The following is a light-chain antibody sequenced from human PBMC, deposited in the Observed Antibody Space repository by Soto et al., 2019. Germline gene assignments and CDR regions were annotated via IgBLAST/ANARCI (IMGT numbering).Light chain of an antibody. CDR1: SSDVGRYSY. J-gene: IGLJ1*01. CDR3: CSYAGTYTGV. V-gene: IGLV2-11*01. Sequence: QSVLTQPRSVSGSPGQSVSISCTGTSSDVGRYSYVSWYQQHPGKAPKLMIYDVSERPSGVPDRFSGSKSGNTASLTISGLQAEDAADYYCCSYAGTYTGVFGTGTKVTV. CDR2: DVS.